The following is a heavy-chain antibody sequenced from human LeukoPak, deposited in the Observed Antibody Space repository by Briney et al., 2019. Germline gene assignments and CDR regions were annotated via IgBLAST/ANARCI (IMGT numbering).Heavy chain of an antibody. J-gene: IGHJ4*02. CDR3: ARSMRGYAILTGYFDY. CDR1: GFTLSSYA. V-gene: IGHV3-30-3*01. D-gene: IGHD3-9*01. Sequence: AGGSLRLFCAASGFTLSSYAMQWVRQSPGKGPEWVSGISEDGTNKYHADSVKGRFTISRDNSKNTLHLQMDSLRPEDTAVYSCARSMRGYAILTGYFDYWGQGTLVTVSS. CDR2: ISEDGTNK.